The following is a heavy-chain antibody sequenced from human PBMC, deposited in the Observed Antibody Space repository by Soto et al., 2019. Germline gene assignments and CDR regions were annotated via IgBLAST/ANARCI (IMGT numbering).Heavy chain of an antibody. CDR2: MNPNSGNT. D-gene: IGHD6-13*01. Sequence: QVQLVQSGAEVKKPGASVKVSCKASGYTFTSYDINWVRQATGQGLEWMGWMNPNSGNTGYAQKFQGRVTMTRNTSISTAYMELSSLRSEDMDVYYCARERSAAGTGWFDPWGQGTLVTVSS. J-gene: IGHJ5*02. CDR3: ARERSAAGTGWFDP. CDR1: GYTFTSYD. V-gene: IGHV1-8*01.